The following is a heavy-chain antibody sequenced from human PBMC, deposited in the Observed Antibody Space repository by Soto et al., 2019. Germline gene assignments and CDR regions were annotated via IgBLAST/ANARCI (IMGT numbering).Heavy chain of an antibody. D-gene: IGHD2-2*01. V-gene: IGHV1-69*02. CDR1: GGNRYT. Sequence: QVQLVQSGAEVKKPGSSVKVSCKGSGGNRYTITWVRQAPGQGLEWMGRIIPMFGIATYAQNFQGRVTISADKSTSTAYMELSSLRSEDTAVYYCARYSGRSDVVPAAISAMDVWGQGTTVTVSS. CDR3: ARYSGRSDVVPAAISAMDV. CDR2: IIPMFGIA. J-gene: IGHJ6*02.